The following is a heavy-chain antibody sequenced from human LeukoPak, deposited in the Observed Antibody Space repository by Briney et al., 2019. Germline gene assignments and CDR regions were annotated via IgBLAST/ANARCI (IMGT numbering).Heavy chain of an antibody. CDR3: ARGPTRIRVSGTWPLDY. V-gene: IGHV3-21*01. Sequence: PGGSLRLSCAASGFSFNDYSMKWVRQAPGKGLEWVSSISSGNSYIYYGDSVKGRFTISRDNAKNSLYLQMNSLRADDTAVYYCARGPTRIRVSGTWPLDYWGQGTLVSVSS. D-gene: IGHD6-19*01. CDR1: GFSFNDYS. J-gene: IGHJ4*02. CDR2: ISSGNSYI.